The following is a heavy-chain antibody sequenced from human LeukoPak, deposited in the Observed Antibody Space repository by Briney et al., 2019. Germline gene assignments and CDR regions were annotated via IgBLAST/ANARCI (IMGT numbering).Heavy chain of an antibody. Sequence: GGSLRLSCAASGFTFSSYAMSWVRQAPGKGLEWVSAISGSGGSTYYADSVKGRFTISRDNSKNTLYLQMNSLRAEDTALYYCARDPKQWLAFYYFDYWGQGTLVTVSS. CDR2: ISGSGGST. V-gene: IGHV3-23*01. CDR3: ARDPKQWLAFYYFDY. J-gene: IGHJ4*02. D-gene: IGHD6-19*01. CDR1: GFTFSSYA.